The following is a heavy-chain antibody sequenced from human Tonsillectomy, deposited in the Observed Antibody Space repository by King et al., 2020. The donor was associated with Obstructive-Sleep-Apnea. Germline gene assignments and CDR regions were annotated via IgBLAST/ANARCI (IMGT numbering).Heavy chain of an antibody. CDR1: GFSLTTSGLG. CDR3: AHTGGGSSWHMIDGAFDI. J-gene: IGHJ3*02. D-gene: IGHD6-13*01. Sequence: FTLKESGPTLVKPTQTLTLTCTFSGFSLTTSGLGVGWIRQPPGKALEWLATIYWDDDKRYSPSLKGRLTIAKDTPKNQVVLTMTNMDPVDTATYFCAHTGGGSSWHMIDGAFDIWGQGTVVTVSS. CDR2: IYWDDDK. V-gene: IGHV2-5*02.